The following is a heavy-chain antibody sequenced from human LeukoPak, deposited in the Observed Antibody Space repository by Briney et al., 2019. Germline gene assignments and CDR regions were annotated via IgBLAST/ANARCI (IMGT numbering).Heavy chain of an antibody. J-gene: IGHJ4*02. CDR3: AKDFWGSGSYSDY. D-gene: IGHD3-10*01. V-gene: IGHV3-30*18. CDR1: GFTFSSYG. CDR2: ISFDGSNK. Sequence: GGSLRLSCAASGFTFSSYGMHWVRQAPGKGLEWVALISFDGSNKYYADSVKGRFTISRDNSKNTLYLQMNSLRAEDTAVYYCAKDFWGSGSYSDYWGQGTLVTVSS.